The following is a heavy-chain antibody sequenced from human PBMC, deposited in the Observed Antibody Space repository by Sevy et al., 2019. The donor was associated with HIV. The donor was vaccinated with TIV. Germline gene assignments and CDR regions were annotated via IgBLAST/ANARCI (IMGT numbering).Heavy chain of an antibody. V-gene: IGHV3-30*02. CDR3: VKEGGGEGGDH. J-gene: IGHJ4*02. D-gene: IGHD2-21*01. CDR1: GFSFSSYG. CDR2: IQYDGSNK. Sequence: GGSLRLSCAASGFSFSSYGMHWVRQAPGKGLEWMSYIQYDGSNKDYADSVKGRFTISRDNSKNTLYLQMNRLRVEDTAVFYCVKEGGGEGGDHWGQGTRVTVS.